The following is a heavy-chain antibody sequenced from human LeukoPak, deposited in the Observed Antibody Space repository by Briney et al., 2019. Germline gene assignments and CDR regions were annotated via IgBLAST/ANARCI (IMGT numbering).Heavy chain of an antibody. CDR3: AKEKWEQRGIAC. CDR2: IYSGGST. J-gene: IGHJ4*02. Sequence: GGSLRLSCAASGFTVSSNYMSWVRQAPGKGLEWVSVIYSGGSTYYADSVKGRFTISRDNSKNTLYLQMNSLRAEDTAVYYCAKEKWEQRGIACWGQGTLVTVSS. D-gene: IGHD1-26*01. V-gene: IGHV3-53*01. CDR1: GFTVSSNY.